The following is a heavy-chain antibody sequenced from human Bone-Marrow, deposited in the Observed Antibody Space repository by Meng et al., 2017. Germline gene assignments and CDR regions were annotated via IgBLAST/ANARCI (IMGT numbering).Heavy chain of an antibody. CDR2: INHSGST. D-gene: IGHD4-17*01. V-gene: IGHV4-34*01. Sequence: QVQLQQLGAGLLKPSETLSLTGAVYGGSFSGYYWSWIRQPPGKGLEWIGEINHSGSTNYNPSLKSRVTISVDTSKNQFSLKLSSVTAADTAVYYCARGRVTTVTTPNWYFDLWGRGTLVTVSS. CDR1: GGSFSGYY. J-gene: IGHJ2*01. CDR3: ARGRVTTVTTPNWYFDL.